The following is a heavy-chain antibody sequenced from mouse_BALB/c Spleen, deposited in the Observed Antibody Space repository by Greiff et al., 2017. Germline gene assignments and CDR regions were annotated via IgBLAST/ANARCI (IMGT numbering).Heavy chain of an antibody. D-gene: IGHD1-1*01. CDR1: GFTFSSYG. V-gene: IGHV5-6-3*01. CDR2: INSNGGST. Sequence: DVMLVESGGGLVQPGGSLKLSCAASGFTFSSYGMSWVRQTPDKRLELVATINSNGGSTYYPDSVKGRFTISRDNAKNTLYLQMSSLKSEDTAMYYCARVSPITTFDYWGQGTTLTVSS. J-gene: IGHJ2*01. CDR3: ARVSPITTFDY.